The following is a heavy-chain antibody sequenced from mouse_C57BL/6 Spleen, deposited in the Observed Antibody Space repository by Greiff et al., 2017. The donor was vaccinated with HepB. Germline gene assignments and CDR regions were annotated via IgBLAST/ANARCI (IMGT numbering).Heavy chain of an antibody. J-gene: IGHJ4*01. CDR1: GYTFTDYN. V-gene: IGHV1-18*01. CDR2: INPNNGGT. Sequence: VQLQQSGPELVKPGASVKIPCKASGYTFTDYNMDWVKQSHGKSLEWIGDINPNNGGTIYNQKFKGKATLTVDKSSSTAYMELRSLTSEDTAVYYCARLVLYYGSSSYAMDYWGQGTSVTVSS. D-gene: IGHD1-1*01. CDR3: ARLVLYYGSSSYAMDY.